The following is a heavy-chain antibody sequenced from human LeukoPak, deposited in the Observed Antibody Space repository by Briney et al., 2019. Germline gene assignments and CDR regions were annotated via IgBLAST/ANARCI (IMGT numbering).Heavy chain of an antibody. CDR2: IYTSGST. D-gene: IGHD2-15*01. Sequence: SQTLSLTCTVSGGSISSGSYYWSWIRQPAGKGLEWIGRIYTSGSTNYNPSLKSRVTISVDTSKNQFSLKLSSVTAADTAVYYCVAWYXXFDPWGQGTLVTVSS. CDR3: VAWYXXFDP. V-gene: IGHV4-61*02. CDR1: GGSISSGSYY. J-gene: IGHJ5*02.